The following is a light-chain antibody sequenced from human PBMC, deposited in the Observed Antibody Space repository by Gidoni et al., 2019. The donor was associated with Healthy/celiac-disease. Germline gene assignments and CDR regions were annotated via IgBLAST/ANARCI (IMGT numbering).Light chain of an antibody. CDR3: QQYNSYPWT. CDR2: DAS. CDR1: QSISSW. Sequence: DIQMTQSPSTLSASVGDRVTITCRASQSISSWLAWYQQKPGKAPKLLIYDASSLESGGPSRFRGSGSGTEFTLTISSLQPDDLATYYCQQYNSYPWTFGQXTKVEIK. J-gene: IGKJ1*01. V-gene: IGKV1-5*01.